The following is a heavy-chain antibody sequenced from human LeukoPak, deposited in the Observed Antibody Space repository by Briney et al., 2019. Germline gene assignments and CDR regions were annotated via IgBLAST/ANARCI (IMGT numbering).Heavy chain of an antibody. Sequence: PGGSLRLSCAASGFDFNTYAMTWVRQAAGKGLEWVSSISGSGGATYHADSVKGRLTISRDNSKNTLFLQMDSLRAEDTAVYYCATLTPLIKGVDVWGRGTTVTVSS. V-gene: IGHV3-23*01. J-gene: IGHJ6*02. CDR3: ATLTPLIKGVDV. CDR1: GFDFNTYA. CDR2: ISGSGGAT.